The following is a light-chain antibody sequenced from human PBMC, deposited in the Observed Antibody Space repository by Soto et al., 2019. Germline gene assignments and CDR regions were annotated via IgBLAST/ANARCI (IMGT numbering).Light chain of an antibody. CDR1: QTISSW. V-gene: IGKV1-5*03. CDR2: KAS. J-gene: IGKJ1*01. CDR3: LQTYTTLTWT. Sequence: DIQMTQSPSTLSGSVGDRVTITCRASQTISSWLAWYQQKPWKAPKLLIYKASTLKSGVPSRFSGSGSGTEFTLTISSLQPEDFATYYGLQTYTTLTWTCGQGTKVDIK.